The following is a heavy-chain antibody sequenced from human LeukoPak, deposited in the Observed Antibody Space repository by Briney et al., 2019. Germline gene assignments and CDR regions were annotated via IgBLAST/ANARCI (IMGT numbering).Heavy chain of an antibody. V-gene: IGHV4-34*01. CDR3: ARVVSQRWLHSTRYFDY. D-gene: IGHD5-24*01. CDR2: INHSGST. CDR1: GGSFSGYY. Sequence: SETLSLTCAVYGGSFSGYYWSWIRQPPGKGLEWIGEINHSGSTNYNPSLKSRVTISVDTSKNQFSLKLSSVTAADTAVYYCARVVSQRWLHSTRYFDYWGQGTLVTVSS. J-gene: IGHJ4*02.